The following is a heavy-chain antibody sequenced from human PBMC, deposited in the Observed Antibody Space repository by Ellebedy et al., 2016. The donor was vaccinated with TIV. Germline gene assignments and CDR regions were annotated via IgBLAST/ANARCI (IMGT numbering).Heavy chain of an antibody. CDR3: ARGKMATIVAHFAFDI. J-gene: IGHJ3*02. CDR2: INPNSGGT. D-gene: IGHD5-24*01. Sequence: ASVKVSCXASGYTFTGYYMHWVRQAPGQGLEWMGWINPNSGGTNYAQKFQGWVTMTRDTSISTAYMELSRLRSDDTAVYYCARGKMATIVAHFAFDIWGQGTMVTVSS. V-gene: IGHV1-2*04. CDR1: GYTFTGYY.